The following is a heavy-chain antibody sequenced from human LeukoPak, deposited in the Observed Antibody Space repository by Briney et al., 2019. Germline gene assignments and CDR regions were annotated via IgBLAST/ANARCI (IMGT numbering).Heavy chain of an antibody. D-gene: IGHD3-10*01. V-gene: IGHV3-48*03. J-gene: IGHJ3*02. Sequence: GGPLRLSCETSGVTLSSYELSWVRQPPGKGLEWVAYISRLGTTTYYADSVKGRFTISRDNADNSFFMQMNSLTADDTAIYYCARDSKTTGWFGGAFDIWGQGTTVTVSS. CDR2: ISRLGTTT. CDR1: GVTLSSYE. CDR3: ARDSKTTGWFGGAFDI.